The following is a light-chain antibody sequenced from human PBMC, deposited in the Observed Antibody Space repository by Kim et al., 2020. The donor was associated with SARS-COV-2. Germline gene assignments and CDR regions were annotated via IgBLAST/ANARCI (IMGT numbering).Light chain of an antibody. CDR2: EAS. V-gene: IGKV1-5*01. CDR1: QSMDRW. J-gene: IGKJ4*01. Sequence: CSSVGDRFTITCRASQSMDRWLAWYQQKPGNAPRLLIYEASNVASGVPSRFSGSGSGTEFTLTISSLQPDDFATYYCQQYVSWLTFGGGTKVDIK. CDR3: QQYVSWLT.